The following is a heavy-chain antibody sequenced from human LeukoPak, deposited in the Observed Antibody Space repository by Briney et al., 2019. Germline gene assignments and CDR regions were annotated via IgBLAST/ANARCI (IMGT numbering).Heavy chain of an antibody. CDR2: INPSGGST. D-gene: IGHD2-2*01. CDR1: GYTFTIYY. J-gene: IGHJ6*02. Sequence: ASVKVSCKASGYTFTIYYMHWVRRAPGQGLEWVGVINPSGGSTSYAQKFQGRVTMTRDTSTSTVYMELSSLRSEDTAVYYCARDPWDIVVVPAATAYYYYYGMDVWGQGTTVTVSS. V-gene: IGHV1-46*01. CDR3: ARDPWDIVVVPAATAYYYYYGMDV.